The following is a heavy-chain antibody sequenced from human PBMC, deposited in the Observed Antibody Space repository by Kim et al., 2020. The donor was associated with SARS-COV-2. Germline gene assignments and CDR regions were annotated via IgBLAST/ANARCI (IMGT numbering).Heavy chain of an antibody. D-gene: IGHD3-10*01. J-gene: IGHJ5*02. CDR3: ARDRNYYYGSGSYDWFDP. CDR2: IYYSGST. CDR1: GGSISSYY. Sequence: SETLSLTCTVSGGSISSYYWSWIRQPPGKGLEWIGYIYYSGSTNYNPSLKSRVTISVDTSKNQFSLKLSSVTAADTAVYYCARDRNYYYGSGSYDWFDPCGPGTLVTVSS. V-gene: IGHV4-59*13.